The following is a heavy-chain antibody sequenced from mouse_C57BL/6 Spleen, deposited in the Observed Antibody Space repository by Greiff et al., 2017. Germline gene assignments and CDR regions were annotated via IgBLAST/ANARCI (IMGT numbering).Heavy chain of an antibody. D-gene: IGHD1-1*01. CDR2: IYPGDGDT. CDR3: ARTYYYCSFVF. CDR1: GYAFSSSW. Sequence: QVQLQQSGPELVKPGASVKISCKASGYAFSSSWMNWVKQRPGKGLEWIGRIYPGDGDTNYKGKFKGKATLTADKSSSTAYMQRSSLTSEDSAVYFCARTYYYCSFVFWGQGTTLTVSS. V-gene: IGHV1-82*01. J-gene: IGHJ2*01.